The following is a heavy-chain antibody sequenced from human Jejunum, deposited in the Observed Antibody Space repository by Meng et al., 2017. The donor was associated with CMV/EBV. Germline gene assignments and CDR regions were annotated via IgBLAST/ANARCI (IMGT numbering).Heavy chain of an antibody. Sequence: GDSITIGDHYWSWIRQPPGKGLEWIGYIYYSGNTYYKPSLKSRVAMSVDTSKNQFSLKLSSVTAADTAVYYCARGYCSVDNCYNFDYWGQGTLVTVSS. J-gene: IGHJ4*02. CDR1: GDSITIGDHY. CDR3: ARGYCSVDNCYNFDY. V-gene: IGHV4-30-4*01. CDR2: IYYSGNT. D-gene: IGHD2-15*01.